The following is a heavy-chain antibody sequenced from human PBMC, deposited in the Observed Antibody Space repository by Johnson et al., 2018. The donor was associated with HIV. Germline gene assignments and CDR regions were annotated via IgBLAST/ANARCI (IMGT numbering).Heavy chain of an antibody. CDR1: GFTFSSYD. D-gene: IGHD1-20*01. CDR2: IGTAGDT. V-gene: IGHV3-13*01. Sequence: VQLVESGGGVVQPGRSLRLSCAASGFTFSSYDMHWVRQATGKGLEWVSAIGTAGDTYYPGSVKGRFTISRDNSKNTLYLQMNSLRAEDTAVYYCARDNWNEDIWGQGTMVTVSS. J-gene: IGHJ3*02. CDR3: ARDNWNEDI.